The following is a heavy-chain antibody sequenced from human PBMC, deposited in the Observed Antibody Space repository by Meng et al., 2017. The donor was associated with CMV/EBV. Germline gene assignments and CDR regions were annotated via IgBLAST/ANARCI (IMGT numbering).Heavy chain of an antibody. CDR2: ISSSGSTI. J-gene: IGHJ4*02. D-gene: IGHD2-2*03. CDR3: ARDGYCSSTSCYAVAY. Sequence: GESLKLSCAASGFTFSDYYMSWIRQAPGKGLEWVSYISSSGSTIYYADSVKGRFTISSDNAKNSLYLQMNSLRAEDTAVYYCARDGYCSSTSCYAVAYWGQGTLVTVSS. CDR1: GFTFSDYY. V-gene: IGHV3-11*04.